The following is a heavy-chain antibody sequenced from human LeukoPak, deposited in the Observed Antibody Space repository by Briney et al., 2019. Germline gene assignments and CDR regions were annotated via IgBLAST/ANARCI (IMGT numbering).Heavy chain of an antibody. V-gene: IGHV4-39*02. CDR2: ISYSGTT. D-gene: IGHD6-13*01. CDR1: GGSISTGSYY. CDR3: ARSSAGVPFDY. J-gene: IGHJ4*02. Sequence: SPSETVSLTCTVSGGSISTGSYYWGWVRQPPGKGLEYIGSISYSGTTYYNPSLKSRVTISVDTSKNHFSLNLSSVSAADTAVYYCARSSAGVPFDYWGQGTLVTVSS.